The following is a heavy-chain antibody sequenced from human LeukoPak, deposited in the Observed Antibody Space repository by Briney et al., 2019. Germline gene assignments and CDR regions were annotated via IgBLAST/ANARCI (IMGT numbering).Heavy chain of an antibody. Sequence: PSETLSLTCTVSGGSISSYYWSWIRQPPGKGLEWIGYIYYSGSTNYNPSLKSRVTISVDTSKNQFSLKLSSVTAADTAVYYCARGMGYSSSWYVFPRLDYWGQGTLVTVSS. D-gene: IGHD6-13*01. CDR3: ARGMGYSSSWYVFPRLDY. CDR1: GGSISSYY. CDR2: IYYSGST. J-gene: IGHJ4*02. V-gene: IGHV4-59*01.